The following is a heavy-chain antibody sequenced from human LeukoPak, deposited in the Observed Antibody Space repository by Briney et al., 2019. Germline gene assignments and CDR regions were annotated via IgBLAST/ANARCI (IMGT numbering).Heavy chain of an antibody. D-gene: IGHD2-2*02. Sequence: GGSLRLSCAASGFTFSSYSMNWVRQAPGKGLEWVSSISSSSSYIYYADSVKGRFTISRDNAKNSLYLQMNSLRAEDTAVYYCARAGRSGIVVVPAAIRFDYWGQGTLVTVSS. J-gene: IGHJ4*02. CDR2: ISSSSSYI. CDR3: ARAGRSGIVVVPAAIRFDY. V-gene: IGHV3-21*01. CDR1: GFTFSSYS.